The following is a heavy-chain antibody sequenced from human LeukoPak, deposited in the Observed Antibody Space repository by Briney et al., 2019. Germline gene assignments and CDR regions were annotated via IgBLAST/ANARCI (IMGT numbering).Heavy chain of an antibody. D-gene: IGHD2-15*01. CDR3: ARDRRYCSGGNCYLHYFDS. V-gene: IGHV4-59*01. Sequence: SETLSLTCTVSGGSISSYYWSWIRQPPGKGLEWIGYIHYTGTTNYSPSFKGRVTISVDTSKNQFSLKLNSVSAADTAVYYCARDRRYCSGGNCYLHYFDSWGQGTLVTVSS. CDR2: IHYTGTT. J-gene: IGHJ4*02. CDR1: GGSISSYY.